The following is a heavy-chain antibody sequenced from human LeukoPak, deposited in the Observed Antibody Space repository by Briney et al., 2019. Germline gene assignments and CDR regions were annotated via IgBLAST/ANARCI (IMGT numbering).Heavy chain of an antibody. D-gene: IGHD3-22*01. CDR2: IYSRGGT. V-gene: IGHV3-53*01. Sequence: GGSLRLSCAASGFTVSSNFMSWVRQAPGKGLECVSVIYSRGGTYYADSVQGRFTISRDASKNTLFLQMNSLRADDTAVYYCARKTDSSGSGDYWGQGTLVTVSS. CDR3: ARKTDSSGSGDY. J-gene: IGHJ4*02. CDR1: GFTVSSNF.